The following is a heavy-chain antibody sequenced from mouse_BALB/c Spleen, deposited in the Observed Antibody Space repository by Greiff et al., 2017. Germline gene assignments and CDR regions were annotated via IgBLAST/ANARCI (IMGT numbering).Heavy chain of an antibody. CDR1: GYTFTSYC. CDR3: AREGYNYAMDY. Sequence: QVQLQQSGPELVRPGASVKMSCKASGYTFTSYCMYWVKQRPGQGLEWIGMIDPSNSETRLNQKFKDKATLTVDKSSNTASMQLSSLTSEDSAVVYYAREGYNYAMDYWGQGTSVTVSS. CDR2: IDPSNSET. D-gene: IGHD2-14*01. J-gene: IGHJ4*01. V-gene: IGHV1S127*01.